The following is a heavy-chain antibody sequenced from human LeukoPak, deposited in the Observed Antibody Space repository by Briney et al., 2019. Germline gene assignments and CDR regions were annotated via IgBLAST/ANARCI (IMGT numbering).Heavy chain of an antibody. CDR1: GDSVSSNSAA. Sequence: SQTLSLTCAISGDSVSSNSAAWNWIRQSPSRGIEWLGRTYYRSKWYNDYAVSVKSRITINPDTSKNQFSLQLNSVTPEDTAVYYCARGLEQWLVRWFDPWGQGTLVTVSS. D-gene: IGHD6-19*01. CDR3: ARGLEQWLVRWFDP. CDR2: TYYRSKWYN. V-gene: IGHV6-1*01. J-gene: IGHJ5*02.